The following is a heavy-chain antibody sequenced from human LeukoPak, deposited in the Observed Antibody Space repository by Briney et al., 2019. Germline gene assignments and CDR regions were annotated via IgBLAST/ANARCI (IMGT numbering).Heavy chain of an antibody. D-gene: IGHD5-18*01. V-gene: IGHV3-23*01. Sequence: PGGSLRLSCAASGFTFSSYAMSWVRQAPGKGLEWVSAISGSGGSTYYADSVKGRFTISRVNSKNTLYLQMNSLRAEDTAVYYCAKDPGYSYGKSDYWGQGTLVTVSS. CDR2: ISGSGGST. CDR1: GFTFSSYA. CDR3: AKDPGYSYGKSDY. J-gene: IGHJ4*02.